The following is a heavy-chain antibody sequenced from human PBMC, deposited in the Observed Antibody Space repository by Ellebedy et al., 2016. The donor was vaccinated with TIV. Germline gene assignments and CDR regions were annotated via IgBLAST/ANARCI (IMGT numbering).Heavy chain of an antibody. D-gene: IGHD1-1*01. CDR3: ASAGDWKLEY. Sequence: MPSETLSLTCTVSDGPFNSRHWWGWVRQPPGKGLEWIGEIHDTGITNSSPSLKSRVTVSLDKSKNQFSLKLTSVTAADTAVYYCASAGDWKLEYWGQGTLVTVSS. J-gene: IGHJ4*02. CDR1: DGPFNSRHW. CDR2: IHDTGIT. V-gene: IGHV4-4*02.